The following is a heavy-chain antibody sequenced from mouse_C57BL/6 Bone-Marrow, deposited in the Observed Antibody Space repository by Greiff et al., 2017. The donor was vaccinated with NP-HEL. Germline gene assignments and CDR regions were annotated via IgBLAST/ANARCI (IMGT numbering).Heavy chain of an antibody. V-gene: IGHV1-42*01. CDR1: GYSFTGYY. CDR3: ARSQGITTVVAPYYFDY. Sequence: EVKLVESGPELVKPGASVKISCKASGYSFTGYYMNWVKQSPEKSLEWIGEINPSTGGTTYNQKFKAKATLTVDKSSSTAYMQLKSLTSEDSAVYYCARSQGITTVVAPYYFDYWGQGTTLTVSS. J-gene: IGHJ2*01. CDR2: INPSTGGT. D-gene: IGHD1-1*01.